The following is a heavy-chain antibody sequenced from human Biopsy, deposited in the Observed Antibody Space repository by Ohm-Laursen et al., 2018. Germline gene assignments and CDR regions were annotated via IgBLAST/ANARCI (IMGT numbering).Heavy chain of an antibody. J-gene: IGHJ4*02. CDR3: ARSVDITVVRGYYFDF. CDR1: GGPFSGYF. V-gene: IGHV4-34*01. Sequence: TLSLTCAVYGGPFSGYFWTWIRQAPGKGLEWIGEIDNTGGTNYNPSLKSRVNISQDRSKNQFSLRLDSVTAADTAVYYCARSVDITVVRGYYFDFWGQGTLVTVS. D-gene: IGHD3-10*01. CDR2: IDNTGGT.